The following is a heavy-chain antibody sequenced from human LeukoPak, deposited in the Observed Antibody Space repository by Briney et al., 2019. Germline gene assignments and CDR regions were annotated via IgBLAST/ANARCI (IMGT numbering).Heavy chain of an antibody. J-gene: IGHJ5*02. Sequence: GGSLRLSCAASGFTFSSYSMNWVRQAPGKGLEWVSSISSSSSYIYYADSVKGRFTISRDNAKNSLYLQMNSLRAEDTAVYYCARGGSDYGGSPRLGPWGQGTLVTVSS. D-gene: IGHD4-23*01. CDR3: ARGGSDYGGSPRLGP. CDR2: ISSSSSYI. CDR1: GFTFSSYS. V-gene: IGHV3-21*01.